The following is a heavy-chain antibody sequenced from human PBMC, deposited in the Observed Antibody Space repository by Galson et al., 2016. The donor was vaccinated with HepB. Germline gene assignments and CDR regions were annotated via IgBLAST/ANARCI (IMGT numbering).Heavy chain of an antibody. D-gene: IGHD6-13*01. CDR2: ISGSGVGT. V-gene: IGHV3-23*01. J-gene: IGHJ4*02. CDR3: ASRVSFDY. CDR1: GITFSTYA. Sequence: SLRLSCAASGITFSTYAMSWVRQAPGKGLEWVSGISGSGVGTFYADSVKGRFTISRDNSKNTLYLQMNSLKAEDTAVYYCASRVSFDYRGQGTLVTVSS.